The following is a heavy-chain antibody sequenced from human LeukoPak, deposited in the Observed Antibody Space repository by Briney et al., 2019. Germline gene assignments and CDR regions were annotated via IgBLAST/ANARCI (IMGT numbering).Heavy chain of an antibody. CDR2: IIPIFGTA. J-gene: IGHJ6*04. D-gene: IGHD2-2*01. Sequence: ASVTVTCKASGGTFSSYASSWVRQAPGQGLEWMGGIIPIFGTANYAQKFQGRVTITADESTSTAYMELSSLRSEDTAVYYCARGYCSSTSCSADYGMDVWGKGTTVTVSS. CDR1: GGTFSSYA. CDR3: ARGYCSSTSCSADYGMDV. V-gene: IGHV1-69*01.